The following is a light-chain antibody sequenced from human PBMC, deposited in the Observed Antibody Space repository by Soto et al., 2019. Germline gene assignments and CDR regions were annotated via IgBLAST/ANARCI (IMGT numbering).Light chain of an antibody. V-gene: IGKV3-11*01. J-gene: IGKJ4*01. CDR2: DAS. Sequence: EIVLTQSPATLFLSPGTRTTLSCRASQSIGNYLAWYQQKPGQPPRLLIYDASNRATGIPARLSGSGFGTDFTLTIDSLEPEEFALYYCQQRSKWPLSFGGGTKV. CDR3: QQRSKWPLS. CDR1: QSIGNY.